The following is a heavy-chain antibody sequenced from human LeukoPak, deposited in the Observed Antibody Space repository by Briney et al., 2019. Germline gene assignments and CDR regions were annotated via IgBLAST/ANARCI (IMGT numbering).Heavy chain of an antibody. CDR1: GFTFSSYA. CDR3: AKERGHSLPNYHMDV. CDR2: IVDTGDGT. V-gene: IGHV3-23*01. D-gene: IGHD4/OR15-4a*01. J-gene: IGHJ6*03. Sequence: PGGSLRLSCAASGFTFSSYAMSWVRQAPGKGLEWVSTIVDTGDGTFYADSVRGRFTISRDSSKSTLYLQMNSLRADDTAVYYCAKERGHSLPNYHMDVWGKGTTVTVSS.